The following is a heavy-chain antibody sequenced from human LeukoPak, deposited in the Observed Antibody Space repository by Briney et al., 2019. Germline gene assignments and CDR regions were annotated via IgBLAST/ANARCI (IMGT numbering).Heavy chain of an antibody. CDR1: GYTFTSYY. V-gene: IGHV1-18*04. CDR2: ISAYNGNT. Sequence: ASVKVSCKASGYTFTSYYMHWVRQAPGQGLEWMGWISAYNGNTNYAQKLQGRVTMTTDTSTSTAYMELRSLRSDDTAVYYCARDRVYDFWSGYYMSGMDVWGQGTTVTVSS. D-gene: IGHD3-3*01. CDR3: ARDRVYDFWSGYYMSGMDV. J-gene: IGHJ6*02.